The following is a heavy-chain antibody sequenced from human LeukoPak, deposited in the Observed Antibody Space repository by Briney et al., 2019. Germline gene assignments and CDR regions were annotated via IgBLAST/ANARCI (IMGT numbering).Heavy chain of an antibody. CDR3: ARGMASGWTGSPFDY. V-gene: IGHV1-46*01. Sequence: GASVKVSCKASGYSFTRYYIHWVRQAPGQGLEWKGIINPSGGSTKYAQKFQDRVTMTRDTSTSTMYMDLSSLRSEDTAVYYCARGMASGWTGSPFDYWGQGTLVTVSS. CDR2: INPSGGST. D-gene: IGHD6-19*01. J-gene: IGHJ4*02. CDR1: GYSFTRYY.